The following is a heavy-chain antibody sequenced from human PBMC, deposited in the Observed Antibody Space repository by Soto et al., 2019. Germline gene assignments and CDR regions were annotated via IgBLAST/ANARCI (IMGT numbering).Heavy chain of an antibody. Sequence: SETLSLTCTVSGDSISSGGYYWSWIRQHPGKGLEWIGYIYYSGSTYYNPSLKSRVTISVDTSKNQISLKLSSVTAADTAVYYCARHGYSSGRTYFDYWGQGTLVTVSS. V-gene: IGHV4-31*03. CDR3: ARHGYSSGRTYFDY. CDR2: IYYSGST. D-gene: IGHD6-19*01. J-gene: IGHJ4*02. CDR1: GDSISSGGYY.